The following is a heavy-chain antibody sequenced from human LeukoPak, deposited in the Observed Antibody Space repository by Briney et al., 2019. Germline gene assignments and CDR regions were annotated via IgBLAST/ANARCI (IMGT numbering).Heavy chain of an antibody. CDR1: GFTFSSYS. Sequence: GGSLRLSCAASGFTFSSYSMNWVRQAPGKGLEWVSVIYSGGSTYYADSVKGRFTISRDNSKNTLYLQMNSLRAEDTAVYYCARGYYDSSGYYYWGQGTLVTVSS. J-gene: IGHJ4*02. CDR3: ARGYYDSSGYYY. CDR2: IYSGGST. D-gene: IGHD3-22*01. V-gene: IGHV3-66*01.